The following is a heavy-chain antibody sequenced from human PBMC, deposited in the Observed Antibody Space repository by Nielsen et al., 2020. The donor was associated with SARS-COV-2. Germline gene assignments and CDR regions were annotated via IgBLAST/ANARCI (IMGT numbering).Heavy chain of an antibody. Sequence: GESLKISCAASGFTFSGSAMHWVRQASGKGLEWVGRIRSKANSYATAYAASVKGRFTISRDDSKNTAYLQMNSLRAEDTAVYYCAREVRGRSYWGQGTLVTVSS. CDR1: GFTFSGSA. CDR3: AREVRGRSY. J-gene: IGHJ4*02. CDR2: IRSKANSYAT. V-gene: IGHV3-73*01. D-gene: IGHD3-16*01.